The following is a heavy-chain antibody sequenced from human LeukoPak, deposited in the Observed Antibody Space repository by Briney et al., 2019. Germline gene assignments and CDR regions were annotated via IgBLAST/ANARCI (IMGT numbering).Heavy chain of an antibody. CDR3: ARDHRLWFGSATYYYYGIDV. V-gene: IGHV1-2*02. D-gene: IGHD3-10*01. CDR2: INPNSGGT. J-gene: IGHJ6*02. CDR1: GYTFTAYY. Sequence: ASVTVSFKASGYTFTAYYIHWVRQAPGQGLEWMGWINPNSGGTNYAQKFQGRVTMTRDTSISTAYMELSRLRSGDTAVYYCARDHRLWFGSATYYYYGIDVWGQGTTVTVSS.